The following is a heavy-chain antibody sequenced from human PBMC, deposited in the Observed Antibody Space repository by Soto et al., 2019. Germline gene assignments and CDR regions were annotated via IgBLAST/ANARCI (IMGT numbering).Heavy chain of an antibody. Sequence: PSETLSLTCTVPGDSVGSSAAMYWAWVRQPPGKELEFIGKIYRSGSTLLNSALQSRATLSMEPSKNQFSLNLRSVTVGDTARYFCARAHESVDYHGMSIWGPAITVTVS. CDR1: GDSVGSSAAMY. CDR2: IYRSGST. V-gene: IGHV4-61*08. J-gene: IGHJ6*02. CDR3: ARAHESVDYHGMSI.